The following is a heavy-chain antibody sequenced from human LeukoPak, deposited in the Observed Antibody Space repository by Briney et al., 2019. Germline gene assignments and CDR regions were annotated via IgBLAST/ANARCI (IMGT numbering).Heavy chain of an antibody. CDR1: GFTFSSYW. CDR3: ARVWGRGLDY. V-gene: IGHV3-74*01. J-gene: IGHJ4*02. Sequence: GGSLRLSCAASGFTFSSYWMHWVRHAPGKGLVWVLRINSDGSSTSYADSVKGRFTISRDNAKNTLYLQMNSLRAEDTAVYYCARVWGRGLDYWGQGTLVTVSS. CDR2: INSDGSST. D-gene: IGHD3-10*01.